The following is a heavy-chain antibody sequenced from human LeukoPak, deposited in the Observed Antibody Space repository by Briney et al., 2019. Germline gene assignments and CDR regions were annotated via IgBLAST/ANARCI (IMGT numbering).Heavy chain of an antibody. V-gene: IGHV5-51*01. Sequence: GGSLKISCKGSGYSFTNYWIGWVRQVPGKGLEWMGIIYPGDSHSTYSSSFRGQVIISADKSISTAYLQWSSLKASDTAMYYCARRVSSGYSFGADYWGQGTLVTVSS. J-gene: IGHJ4*02. CDR2: IYPGDSHS. CDR3: ARRVSSGYSFGADY. CDR1: GYSFTNYW. D-gene: IGHD5-18*01.